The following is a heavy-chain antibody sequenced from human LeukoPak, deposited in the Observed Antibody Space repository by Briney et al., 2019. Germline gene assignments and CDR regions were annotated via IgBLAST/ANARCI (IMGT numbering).Heavy chain of an antibody. CDR1: GFTFSDYY. CDR2: VSDSGSTR. D-gene: IGHD6-13*01. J-gene: IGHJ4*02. V-gene: IGHV3-11*01. Sequence: GGSLRLSCAASGFTFSDYYMSWVRQAPGKGLEWVAYVSDSGSTRYADSVRGRFTVSRDDAKSSLFLQMNSLRAEDTAVYYCAREMGSTWNVLIDYWGQGTLVTVSS. CDR3: AREMGSTWNVLIDY.